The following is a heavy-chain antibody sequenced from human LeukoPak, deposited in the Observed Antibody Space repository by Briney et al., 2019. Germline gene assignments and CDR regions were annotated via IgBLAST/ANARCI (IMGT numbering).Heavy chain of an antibody. V-gene: IGHV3-64D*09. CDR1: GFTFSSYG. CDR2: ITGNGGKT. Sequence: SGGSLRLSCSASGFTFSSYGMHWVRQAPGKGLESVSTITGNGGKTYYADSLEGRFTISRDNSKNTLFLQMTSLRTEHTAVYYCVRDDTYYYASGSPPAWGQGTLVIVSS. J-gene: IGHJ5*02. CDR3: VRDDTYYYASGSPPA. D-gene: IGHD3-10*01.